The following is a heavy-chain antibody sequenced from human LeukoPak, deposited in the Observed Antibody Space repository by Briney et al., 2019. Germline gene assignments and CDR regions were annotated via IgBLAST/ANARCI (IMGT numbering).Heavy chain of an antibody. J-gene: IGHJ6*03. V-gene: IGHV4-61*02. Sequence: PSETLSLTCTVSGGSISSGSYYWSWIRQPAGKGLEWIGRIYTSGSTNYNPSLKSRVTISVDTSKNQFSLKLSSVTAADTAVYYCARDGSTGYYYYYYMDVWGKGTTVTVSS. CDR1: GGSISSGSYY. CDR3: ARDGSTGYYYYYYMDV. D-gene: IGHD2-2*01. CDR2: IYTSGST.